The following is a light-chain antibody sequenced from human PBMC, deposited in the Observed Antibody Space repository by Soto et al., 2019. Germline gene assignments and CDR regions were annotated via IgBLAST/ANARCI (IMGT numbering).Light chain of an antibody. CDR3: QQFGTSPLT. V-gene: IGKV3-20*01. CDR2: GAS. Sequence: EIVLTQSPGTLSLSPGEIATLYFSASQSVSNNYLAWYQQKPGQAPRLLIYGASNRATGIPDRFSGSGSGTDFTLTISSLEPEDFAVYYCQQFGTSPLTFGQGTRLEIK. J-gene: IGKJ5*01. CDR1: QSVSNNY.